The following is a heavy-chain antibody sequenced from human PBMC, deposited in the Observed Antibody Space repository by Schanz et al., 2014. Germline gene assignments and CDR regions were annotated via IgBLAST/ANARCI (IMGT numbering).Heavy chain of an antibody. CDR2: ISSGSSYA. Sequence: PGGSLRLSCAASGFTFRDYYMSWIRQAPGKGLEWVSDISSGSSYANYADSVKGRFTISRDNAKNSLYLQMNSLRAEDTAVFYCAKGMGYCSGGTCYDCYYYGLDVWGQGTTVTVSS. V-gene: IGHV3-11*05. CDR3: AKGMGYCSGGTCYDCYYYGLDV. J-gene: IGHJ6*02. CDR1: GFTFRDYY. D-gene: IGHD2-15*01.